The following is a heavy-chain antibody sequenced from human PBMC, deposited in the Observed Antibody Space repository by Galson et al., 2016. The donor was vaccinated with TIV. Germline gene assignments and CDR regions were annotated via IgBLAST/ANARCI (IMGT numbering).Heavy chain of an antibody. J-gene: IGHJ6*03. CDR3: AREKVWGGREAGSEAFPYSFFMDV. CDR2: IDVSGNT. Sequence: LSLTCTVLGGSIRSQSWSWIRQPAGKGLEWIGRIDVSGNTDYSPSLKSRVTMSQDTSNNQFSIRLISLTAADTAVYYCAREKVWGGREAGSEAFPYSFFMDVWGKGTTVTISS. V-gene: IGHV4-4*07. D-gene: IGHD3-10*01. CDR1: GGSIRSQS.